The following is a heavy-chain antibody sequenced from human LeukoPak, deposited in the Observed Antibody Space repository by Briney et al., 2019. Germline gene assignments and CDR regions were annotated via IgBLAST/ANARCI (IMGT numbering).Heavy chain of an antibody. Sequence: GGSLRLSCVTSGITFSRYAMSWVRQAPGKGLEWVSVITGNSGDTYYADSVKGRFTISRDISKNTLYLQMNSLRAEDTALYYCARLDAGLLHWGQGTLVTVSS. J-gene: IGHJ4*02. V-gene: IGHV3-23*01. CDR2: ITGNSGDT. D-gene: IGHD1-26*01. CDR1: GITFSRYA. CDR3: ARLDAGLLH.